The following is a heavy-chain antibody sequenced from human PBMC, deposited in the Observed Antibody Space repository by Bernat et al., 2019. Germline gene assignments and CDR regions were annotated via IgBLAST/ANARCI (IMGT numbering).Heavy chain of an antibody. CDR1: GYTFTSYY. Sequence: QVQLVQSGAEVKKPGASVKVSCKASGYTFTSYYMHWVRQAPGQGLEWMGIINPSGGSTNYAQKFQGRVTMTRDTSTSTVYMELSSLGCEDTAVYYCAREWHDSSGYYYPEDYFDYWGQGTLVTVSS. V-gene: IGHV1-46*03. D-gene: IGHD3-22*01. CDR2: INPSGGST. CDR3: AREWHDSSGYYYPEDYFDY. J-gene: IGHJ4*02.